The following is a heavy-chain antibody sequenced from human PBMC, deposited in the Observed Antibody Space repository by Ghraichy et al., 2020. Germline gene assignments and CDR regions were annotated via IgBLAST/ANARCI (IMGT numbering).Heavy chain of an antibody. CDR2: LSGSGAST. J-gene: IGHJ4*02. Sequence: GESLNISCTASGFIFSNYAMTWVRQAPGKGLEWVSGLSGSGASTYYAGSVRGRFTISRDNSRNTLYLLMNSLRAEDTAVYYCTKGSCSGGSCHRTLDNWGQGTLVTVSS. CDR1: GFIFSNYA. CDR3: TKGSCSGGSCHRTLDN. V-gene: IGHV3-23*01. D-gene: IGHD2-15*01.